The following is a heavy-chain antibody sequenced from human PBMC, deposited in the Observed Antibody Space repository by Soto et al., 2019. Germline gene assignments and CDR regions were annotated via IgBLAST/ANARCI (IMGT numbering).Heavy chain of an antibody. CDR1: GDSVSSNSAA. D-gene: IGHD5-18*01. CDR2: TYYRSKWYN. J-gene: IGHJ6*02. Sequence: PSQTLSLTCAISGDSVSSNSAAWSWIRQSPSRGLEWLGRTYYRSKWYNNYAVSVKSRITINPDTSKNQFSLKVNSVTAADTAVYYCARALIQLWPHYYYGMDVWGQGTTVTVSS. V-gene: IGHV6-1*01. CDR3: ARALIQLWPHYYYGMDV.